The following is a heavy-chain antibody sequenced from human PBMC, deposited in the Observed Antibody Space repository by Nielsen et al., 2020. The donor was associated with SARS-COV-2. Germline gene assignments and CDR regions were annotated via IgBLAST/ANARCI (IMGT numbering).Heavy chain of an antibody. CDR3: ATVYSSSSYYYYYGMDV. CDR2: IIPIFGTA. CDR1: GGTFSSYA. V-gene: IGHV1-69*06. Sequence: SVKVSCKASGGTFSSYAISWVRQAPGQGLEWMGGIIPIFGTANYAQKFQGRVTITADKSTSTAYIELSSLRSEDTAVYYCATVYSSSSYYYYYGMDVWGQGTTVTVSS. D-gene: IGHD6-6*01. J-gene: IGHJ6*02.